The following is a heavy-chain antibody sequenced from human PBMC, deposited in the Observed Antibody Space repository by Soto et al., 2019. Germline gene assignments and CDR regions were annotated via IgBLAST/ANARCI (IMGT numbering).Heavy chain of an antibody. J-gene: IGHJ4*02. V-gene: IGHV3-7*01. Sequence: EVQLVESGGGLVQPGGSLRLSCAASGFTFSSYWMSWVRQAPGKGLEWVANIKQDGSEKYYVDSVKGRFTISRDNAKNSLYLQMNSLRAEDTAVYYCARSPMGIAVAGTRGKYFDYWGQGNLVTVSS. CDR3: ARSPMGIAVAGTRGKYFDY. D-gene: IGHD6-19*01. CDR2: IKQDGSEK. CDR1: GFTFSSYW.